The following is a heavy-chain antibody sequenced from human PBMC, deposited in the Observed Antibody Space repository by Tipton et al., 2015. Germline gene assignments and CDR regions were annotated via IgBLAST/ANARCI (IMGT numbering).Heavy chain of an antibody. V-gene: IGHV4-61*08. D-gene: IGHD1-26*01. Sequence: TLSLTCNVSGGSISSGGFYWSWIRQPPGKGLEWIGYIYYSRSTTYNPSLKSRVTISLDTSKNQFSLRLSSVTAADTALYYCAREGDIVGAFDIWGQGTMVTVSS. CDR2: IYYSRST. J-gene: IGHJ3*02. CDR3: AREGDIVGAFDI. CDR1: GGSISSGGFY.